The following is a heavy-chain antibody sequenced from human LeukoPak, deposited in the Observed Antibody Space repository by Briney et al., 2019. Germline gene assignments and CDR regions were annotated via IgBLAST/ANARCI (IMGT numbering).Heavy chain of an antibody. J-gene: IGHJ6*03. CDR1: DGSISSYY. CDR2: IYYSGST. Sequence: PSETLSLTCTVSDGSISSYYWSWIRQPPGKGLEWIGYIYYSGSTYYNPSLKSRVTISVDTSKNQFSLKLSSVTAADTAVYYCARGAAAADYYYYYYMDVWGKGTTVTVSS. CDR3: ARGAAAADYYYYYYMDV. D-gene: IGHD6-13*01. V-gene: IGHV4-59*08.